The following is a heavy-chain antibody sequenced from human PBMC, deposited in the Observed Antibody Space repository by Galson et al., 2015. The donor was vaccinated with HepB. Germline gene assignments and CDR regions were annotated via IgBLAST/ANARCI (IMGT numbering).Heavy chain of an antibody. CDR1: GFTFSSCA. J-gene: IGHJ4*02. Sequence: SLRLSCAASGFTFSSCAMTWVRQAPGKGLEWTSSIGGYGFDTYYADSVKGRFTISSDNSKNTVYLQMNSLRVDDTAVYFCAKGQPRTSIFGVVIMAWDYWGQGTLVTVSS. CDR3: AKGQPRTSIFGVVIMAWDY. V-gene: IGHV3-23*01. CDR2: IGGYGFDT. D-gene: IGHD3-3*02.